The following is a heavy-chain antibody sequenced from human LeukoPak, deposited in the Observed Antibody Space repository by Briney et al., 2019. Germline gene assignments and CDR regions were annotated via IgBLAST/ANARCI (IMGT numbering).Heavy chain of an antibody. Sequence: SETLSLXCTVSGGSISNYYWSWIRQPPGKGLEWIGYIYYSGSTNYNPSLKSRVTISVDTSKNQFSLKLSSVTAADTAVYYCARGPYHVVVVAATPEYFQHWGQGTLVTVSS. CDR1: GGSISNYY. CDR2: IYYSGST. CDR3: ARGPYHVVVVAATPEYFQH. D-gene: IGHD2-15*01. J-gene: IGHJ1*01. V-gene: IGHV4-59*08.